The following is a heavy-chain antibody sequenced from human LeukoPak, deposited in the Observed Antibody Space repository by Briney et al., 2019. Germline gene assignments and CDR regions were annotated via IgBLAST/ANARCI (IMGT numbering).Heavy chain of an antibody. D-gene: IGHD1-7*01. CDR1: GFTFSTYS. J-gene: IGHJ5*02. CDR2: ISGSGGST. Sequence: GGSLRLSCAASGFTFSTYSMDWVRQAPGKGLEWVSAISGSGGSTYYADSVKGRFTISRDNSKNTLYLQMNSLRAEDTAVYYCAKESGGTNWFDPWGQGTLVTVSS. V-gene: IGHV3-23*01. CDR3: AKESGGTNWFDP.